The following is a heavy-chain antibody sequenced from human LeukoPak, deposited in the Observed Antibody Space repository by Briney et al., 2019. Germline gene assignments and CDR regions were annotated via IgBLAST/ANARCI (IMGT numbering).Heavy chain of an antibody. CDR3: ARDQSTAEGGWYGFYFDY. J-gene: IGHJ4*02. Sequence: GRSLRLSCAASGFTFSSYAMHWVRQAPGKGLEWVAVISYDGSNKYYADSVKGRFTISRDNSKNTPYLQMNSLRAEDTAVYYCARDQSTAEGGWYGFYFDYWGQGTLVTVSS. V-gene: IGHV3-30*04. D-gene: IGHD6-19*01. CDR2: ISYDGSNK. CDR1: GFTFSSYA.